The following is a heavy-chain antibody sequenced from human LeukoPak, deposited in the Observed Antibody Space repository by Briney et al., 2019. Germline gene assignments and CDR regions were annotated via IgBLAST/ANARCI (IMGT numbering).Heavy chain of an antibody. D-gene: IGHD6-13*01. CDR3: AKDRDPPSSGWYRGNWFDP. Sequence: GGSLRLSCAASGFTFSSYAMSWVRQAPGKGLEWVSAISGSGGSTYYADSVKGRFTISRDNSKNTLYLQMNSLRAEDTAVYYCAKDRDPPSSGWYRGNWFDPWGQGTLVTVSS. CDR2: ISGSGGST. V-gene: IGHV3-23*01. J-gene: IGHJ5*02. CDR1: GFTFSSYA.